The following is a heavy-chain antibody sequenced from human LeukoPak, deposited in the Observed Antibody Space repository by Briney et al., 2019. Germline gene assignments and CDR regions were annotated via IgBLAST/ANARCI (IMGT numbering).Heavy chain of an antibody. J-gene: IGHJ6*03. Sequence: GGSLRLSCAASGFTFSSYAMSWVRQAPGKGLEWVSAISGSGGSTYYADSVKGRFTISRDNSKNTLYLQMNSLRAEDTAVYYCANCDSSGYYTWYYYYMDVWGKGTTVTVSS. CDR2: ISGSGGST. CDR1: GFTFSSYA. CDR3: ANCDSSGYYTWYYYYMDV. D-gene: IGHD3-22*01. V-gene: IGHV3-23*01.